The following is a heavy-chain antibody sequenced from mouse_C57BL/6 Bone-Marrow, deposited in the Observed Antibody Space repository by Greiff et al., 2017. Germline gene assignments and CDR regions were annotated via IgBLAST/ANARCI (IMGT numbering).Heavy chain of an antibody. V-gene: IGHV1-76*01. J-gene: IGHJ3*01. D-gene: IGHD1-1*01. CDR2: IYPGSGNT. CDR1: GYTFTDYY. CDR3: ARRRDHYGSSLAY. Sequence: QVQLQQSGAELVRPGASVKLSCKASGYTFTDYYINWVKQRPGQGLEWIARIYPGSGNTYYNEKFKGKATLTAEKSSSTAYMQLSSLTSEDSAVYFCARRRDHYGSSLAYWGQGTLVTVSA.